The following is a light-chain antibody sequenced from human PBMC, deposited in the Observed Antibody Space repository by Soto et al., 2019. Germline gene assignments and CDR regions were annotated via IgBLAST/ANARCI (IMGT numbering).Light chain of an antibody. J-gene: IGKJ5*01. CDR1: QSISSW. CDR2: KAS. V-gene: IGKV1-5*03. Sequence: DIQMTQSPSTLSASVGDRVTITCRASQSISSWLAWYQQKPGKAPKLLINKASSLESGVPSRFSGSGSGTEFTLTISSLQPDDFAVYYCQQYNNWPPITFGQGTRLEIK. CDR3: QQYNNWPPIT.